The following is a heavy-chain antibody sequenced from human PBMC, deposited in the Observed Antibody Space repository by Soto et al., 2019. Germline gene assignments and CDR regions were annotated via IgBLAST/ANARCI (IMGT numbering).Heavy chain of an antibody. D-gene: IGHD6-6*01. CDR3: ARGGREIAASYLDY. V-gene: IGHV3-74*01. CDR2: INSDGSST. Sequence: GGSLRLSCAASGFTFSSYWMHWVRQAPGKGLVWVSRINSDGSSTSYADSVKGRFTISRDNAKNTLYLQMNSMRAEDTAVYYCARGGREIAASYLDYWGQGTLVTVSS. CDR1: GFTFSSYW. J-gene: IGHJ4*02.